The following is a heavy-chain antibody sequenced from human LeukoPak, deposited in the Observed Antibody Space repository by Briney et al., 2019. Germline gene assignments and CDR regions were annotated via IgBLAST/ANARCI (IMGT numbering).Heavy chain of an antibody. D-gene: IGHD4-17*01. Sequence: SETLSLTCAVYGGSFSGYYWSWIRPPPGKGLEWSGEINHSGSTNYNPSLKSRVTISVDTSKNQFSMKLSSVTAADTAVYYCARGRRGWPVRNIPLFDYWGQGTLVTVSS. CDR1: GGSFSGYY. CDR3: ARGRRGWPVRNIPLFDY. V-gene: IGHV4-34*01. J-gene: IGHJ4*02. CDR2: INHSGST.